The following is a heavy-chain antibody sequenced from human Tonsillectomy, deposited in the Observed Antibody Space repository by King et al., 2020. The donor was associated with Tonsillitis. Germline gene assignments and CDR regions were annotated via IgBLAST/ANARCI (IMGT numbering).Heavy chain of an antibody. J-gene: IGHJ3*02. CDR2: ISGSGGST. Sequence: EVQLVESGGGLVQPGGSLRLSCAASGFTFSSYAMSWVRQAPGKGLEWVSAISGSGGSTYYADSVKGRFTISRDNSKNTLYLQMNSLRAEDTAVYYCAKDQGGSYYERLAFDIWGQGTMVTVSS. V-gene: IGHV3-23*04. D-gene: IGHD1-26*01. CDR1: GFTFSSYA. CDR3: AKDQGGSYYERLAFDI.